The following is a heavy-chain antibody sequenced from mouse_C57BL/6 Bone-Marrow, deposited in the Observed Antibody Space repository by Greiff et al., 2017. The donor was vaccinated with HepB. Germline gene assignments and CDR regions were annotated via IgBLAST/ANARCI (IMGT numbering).Heavy chain of an antibody. CDR2: IDPETGGT. CDR1: GYTFTDYE. D-gene: IGHD2-3*01. V-gene: IGHV1-15*01. Sequence: VKLQESGAELVRPGASVTLSCKASGYTFTDYEMHWVKQTPVHGLEWIGAIDPETGGTAYNQKFKGKAILTADKSSSTAYMELRSLTSEDSAVYYCTRDGYKFAYWGQGTLVTVSA. CDR3: TRDGYKFAY. J-gene: IGHJ3*01.